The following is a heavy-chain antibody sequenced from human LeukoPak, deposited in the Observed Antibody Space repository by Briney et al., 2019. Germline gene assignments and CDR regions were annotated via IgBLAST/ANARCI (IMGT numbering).Heavy chain of an antibody. Sequence: GGSLRLSCAASGFTFSSYWMSWVRQAPGKGLEWVANIKQDGSEKYYVDSVKGRFTISRDNAKNSLYLQMNSPRAEGTAVYYCARALGSSSADYWGQGTLVTVSS. CDR3: ARALGSSSADY. CDR2: IKQDGSEK. V-gene: IGHV3-7*01. D-gene: IGHD6-6*01. CDR1: GFTFSSYW. J-gene: IGHJ4*02.